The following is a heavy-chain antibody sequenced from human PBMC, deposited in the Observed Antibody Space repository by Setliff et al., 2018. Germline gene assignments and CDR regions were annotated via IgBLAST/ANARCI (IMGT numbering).Heavy chain of an antibody. Sequence: ASVKVSCKASGYPFISYDINWVRQAPGQGLEWMGWMNPNSGKTGYAQKFQGRVITTRNTSISTAYLELNTLRSDDTAVYYCARERYFDYWGQGTRVTVSS. CDR1: GYPFISYD. CDR3: ARERYFDY. V-gene: IGHV1-8*02. CDR2: MNPNSGKT. J-gene: IGHJ4*02.